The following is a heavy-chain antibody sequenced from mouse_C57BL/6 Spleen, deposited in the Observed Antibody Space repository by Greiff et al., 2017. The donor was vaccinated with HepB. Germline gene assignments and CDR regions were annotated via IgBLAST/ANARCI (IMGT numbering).Heavy chain of an antibody. CDR2: INPNNGGT. D-gene: IGHD1-1*01. Sequence: EVQLQQSGPELVKPGASVKISCKASGYTFTDYYMNWVKQSHGKSLEWIGDINPNNGGTSYNQKFKGKATLTVDKSSSTAYMELRSLTSEDSAVYYCARLHYGSSRYYFDYWGQGTTLTVSS. CDR3: ARLHYGSSRYYFDY. J-gene: IGHJ2*01. CDR1: GYTFTDYY. V-gene: IGHV1-26*01.